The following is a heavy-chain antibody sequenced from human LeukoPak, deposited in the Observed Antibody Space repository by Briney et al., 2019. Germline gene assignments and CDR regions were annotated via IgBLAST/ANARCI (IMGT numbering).Heavy chain of an antibody. D-gene: IGHD2-8*01. Sequence: PGGSLRLSCTASGFTFSNYGMHWVRQAPGKGLEWVAFIRYDGNPQYYGDSVRGRFTISRDISRNTLYLQMNNLRTEDTSVYYCAKEEEWAFDVWGQGTMVTVSS. CDR3: AKEEEWAFDV. J-gene: IGHJ3*01. CDR2: IRYDGNPQ. CDR1: GFTFSNYG. V-gene: IGHV3-30*02.